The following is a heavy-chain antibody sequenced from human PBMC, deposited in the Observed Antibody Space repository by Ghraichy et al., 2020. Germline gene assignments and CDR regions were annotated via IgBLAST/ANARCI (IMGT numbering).Heavy chain of an antibody. Sequence: SQTLSLTCTVSGGSLSSYYWSWIRQPPGKGLEWIGYIYYSGSTNYNPSLKSRVTISVDTSKNQFSLKLSSVTAADTAVYYCARGPGEYFDYWGQGTLVTVSS. CDR1: GGSLSSYY. J-gene: IGHJ4*02. CDR3: ARGPGEYFDY. CDR2: IYYSGST. D-gene: IGHD3-16*01. V-gene: IGHV4-59*01.